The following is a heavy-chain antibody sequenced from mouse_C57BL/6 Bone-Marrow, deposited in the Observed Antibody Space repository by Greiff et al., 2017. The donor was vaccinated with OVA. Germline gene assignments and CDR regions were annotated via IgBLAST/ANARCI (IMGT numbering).Heavy chain of an antibody. V-gene: IGHV1-64*01. CDR3: AREDYSNYGAWFAY. D-gene: IGHD2-5*01. J-gene: IGHJ3*01. Sequence: VQLQQPGAELVKPGASVKLSCKASGYTFTSYWMHWVKQRPGQGLEWIGMIHPNSGSTNYNEKFKSKATLTVDKSSSTAYMQLSSLTSEDSAVYYCAREDYSNYGAWFAYWGQGTLVTVSA. CDR1: GYTFTSYW. CDR2: IHPNSGST.